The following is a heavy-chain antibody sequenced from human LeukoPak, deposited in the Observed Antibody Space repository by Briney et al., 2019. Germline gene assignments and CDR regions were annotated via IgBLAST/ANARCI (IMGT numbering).Heavy chain of an antibody. J-gene: IGHJ5*01. CDR3: AKAATYFYGSVTYDWFES. CDR1: GFTFSDYT. CDR2: NSSDSSYI. V-gene: IGHV3-21*01. Sequence: GGPLRLSCGASGFTFSDYTMTWVRQAPGKGLEWVASNSSDSSYIDYADSVKGRFTISRDNGKNTIYLQMNSLRVDDTAIYYCAKAATYFYGSVTYDWFESWGQGTLVTVSS. D-gene: IGHD3-10*01.